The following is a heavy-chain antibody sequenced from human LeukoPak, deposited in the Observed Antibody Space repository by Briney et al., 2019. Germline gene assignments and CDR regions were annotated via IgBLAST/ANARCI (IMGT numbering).Heavy chain of an antibody. CDR3: ARDFCSAGSCYPDN. J-gene: IGHJ4*02. V-gene: IGHV3-66*01. D-gene: IGHD2-15*01. CDR1: GFTVSSNY. CDR2: IYSGGST. Sequence: GGSLRLSCAASGFTVSSNYMSWVRQAPGKGLEWASVIYSGGSTYYADSVKGRITISRDNSKNTLYLQMNSLRVEDTAVYYCARDFCSAGSCYPDNWGQGTLVTVSS.